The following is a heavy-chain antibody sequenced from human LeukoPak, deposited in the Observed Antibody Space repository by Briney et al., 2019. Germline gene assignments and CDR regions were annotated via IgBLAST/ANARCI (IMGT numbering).Heavy chain of an antibody. CDR3: AKEGPDY. J-gene: IGHJ4*02. V-gene: IGHV3-30*02. CDR2: IRYDGSNK. Sequence: PGGSLRLSCAASGFTFSSYGMHWVRQAPGKGLEGVAFIRYDGSNKYYGDSVKGRFTISRDNSKNTLYLQMNSLRAEDTAVYYCAKEGPDYWGQGPLVPVSS. CDR1: GFTFSSYG.